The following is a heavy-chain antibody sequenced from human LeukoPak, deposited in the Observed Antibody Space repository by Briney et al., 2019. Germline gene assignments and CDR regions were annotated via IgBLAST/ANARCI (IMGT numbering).Heavy chain of an antibody. CDR3: ARGVVVVPAAAHGKSTYYMDV. CDR1: GYTFTSYG. V-gene: IGHV1-18*01. CDR2: ISAYNGNT. D-gene: IGHD2-2*01. J-gene: IGHJ6*03. Sequence: GASVKVSCKASGYTFTSYGISWVRQAPGQGLEWMGWISAYNGNTNYAQKLQGRVTMTTDTSTSTAYMELRSLGSDDTAVYYCARGVVVVPAAAHGKSTYYMDVWGKGTTVTVSS.